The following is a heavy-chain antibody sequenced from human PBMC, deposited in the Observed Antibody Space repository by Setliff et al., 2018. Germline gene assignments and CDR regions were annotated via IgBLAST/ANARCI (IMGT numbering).Heavy chain of an antibody. CDR2: IYTSGST. CDR3: ASYRQDVNY. Sequence: LSLTCTVSGGSISSGSYYWSWIRQPAGKGLEWIGHIYTSGSTNYNPSLKSRVTISVDASKNQFSLKLSSVTAADTAVYYCASYRQDVNYWGQGTLVTVSS. V-gene: IGHV4-61*09. D-gene: IGHD4-4*01. J-gene: IGHJ4*02. CDR1: GGSISSGSYY.